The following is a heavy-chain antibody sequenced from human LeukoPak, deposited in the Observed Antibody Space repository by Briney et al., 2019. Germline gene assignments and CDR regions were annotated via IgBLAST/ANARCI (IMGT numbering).Heavy chain of an antibody. V-gene: IGHV3-13*01. CDR3: ARGMRVVPAAMDNWSDP. CDR1: GFTFSSYG. Sequence: GGSLRLSCAASGFTFSSYGMHWVRQATGKGLEWVSAIGTAGDTYYPGSVKGRFTISRENAKNSLYLQMNSLRAGDTGVYYCARGMRVVPAAMDNWSDPWGQGTLVTVSS. D-gene: IGHD2-2*01. CDR2: IGTAGDT. J-gene: IGHJ5*02.